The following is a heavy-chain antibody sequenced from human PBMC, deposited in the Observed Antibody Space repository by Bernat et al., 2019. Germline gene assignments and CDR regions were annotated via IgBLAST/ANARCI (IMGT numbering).Heavy chain of an antibody. CDR2: INHSGST. CDR1: GGSFSGYY. V-gene: IGHV4-34*01. Sequence: QVQLQQWGAGLLKPSETLSLTCAVYGGSFSGYYWSWIRQPPGKGLEWIGEINHSGSTNYNPSLKSRVTISVDTSKNQFSLKLSSVTAADTAVYYCARGTVGSPVGAFDILGQGTMVTVSS. J-gene: IGHJ3*02. D-gene: IGHD1-26*01. CDR3: ARGTVGSPVGAFDI.